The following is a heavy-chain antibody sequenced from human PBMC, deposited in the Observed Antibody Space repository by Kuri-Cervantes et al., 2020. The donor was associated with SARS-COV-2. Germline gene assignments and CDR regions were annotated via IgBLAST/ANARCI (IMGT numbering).Heavy chain of an antibody. CDR3: ARDTLGQQLTTERIYYYYYYGMDV. Sequence: SEPLSLLCTVSGGSISFSSYHWGWIRQPPGKGLEWIGSIYYSGSTYYNPSLKSRVTISVDTSKNQFSLKLSSVTAADTAVYYCARDTLGQQLTTERIYYYYYYGMDVWGQGTTVTVSS. J-gene: IGHJ6*02. D-gene: IGHD6-13*01. CDR1: GGSISFSSYH. V-gene: IGHV4-39*07. CDR2: IYYSGST.